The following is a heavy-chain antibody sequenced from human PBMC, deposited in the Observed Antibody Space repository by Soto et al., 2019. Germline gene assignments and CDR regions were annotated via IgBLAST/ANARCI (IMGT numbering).Heavy chain of an antibody. CDR3: AHGSGWLFDY. J-gene: IGHJ4*02. CDR1: GFSLTSGEVVG. V-gene: IGHV2-5*02. CDR2: LYWDDDN. Sequence: QITLKESGPTLVKPTQTLTLTCTFSGFSLTSGEVVGVGWFRQPPGKALEWLALLYWDDDNHFSPSLKSRLTITKDTSRNQVVLTMTNLDPVDTATYNCAHGSGWLFDYWGQGILVTVSS. D-gene: IGHD6-19*01.